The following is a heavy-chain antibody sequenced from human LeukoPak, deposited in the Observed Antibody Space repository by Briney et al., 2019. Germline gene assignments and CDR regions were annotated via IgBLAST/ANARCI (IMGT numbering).Heavy chain of an antibody. CDR2: FDPEDGET. J-gene: IGHJ4*02. V-gene: IGHV1-24*01. Sequence: ASVKVFCKVSGYTLTELSMHWVRQAPGKGLEWMGGFDPEDGETIYAQKFQGRVTMTEDTSTDTAYMELSSLRSEDTAVYYCATAFAYGSGSYSLYYFDYWGQGTLVTVSS. CDR3: ATAFAYGSGSYSLYYFDY. CDR1: GYTLTELS. D-gene: IGHD3-10*01.